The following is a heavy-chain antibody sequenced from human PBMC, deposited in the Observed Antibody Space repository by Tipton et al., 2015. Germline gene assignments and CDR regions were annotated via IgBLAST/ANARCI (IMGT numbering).Heavy chain of an antibody. V-gene: IGHV3-30*01. CDR1: GFTLSTYA. CDR2: ISYDGSDK. CDR3: ARLTGDYYDSATYDPTYIDY. Sequence: RSLRLSCAASGFTLSTYAMHWVRQAPGKGLEWVALISYDGSDKYYADSVKGRFTISRDSSENTLYLQMNSLRAEDTAVYYCARLTGDYYDSATYDPTYIDYWGQGILVSVSS. J-gene: IGHJ4*02. D-gene: IGHD3-22*01.